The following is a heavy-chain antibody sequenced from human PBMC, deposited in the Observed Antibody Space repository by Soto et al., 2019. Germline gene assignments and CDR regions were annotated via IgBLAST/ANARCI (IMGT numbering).Heavy chain of an antibody. Sequence: LETLSLTWTVSGGSISNHCWRWIRQPPGKGLEWIGYIYYSGSTNYNPSLKSRVTISVDTSKNQFSLKLSSVTAADTAVYYCARHYGMTTVSNFDYWGQGALVTVSS. CDR1: GGSISNHC. CDR3: ARHYGMTTVSNFDY. CDR2: IYYSGST. V-gene: IGHV4-59*08. D-gene: IGHD4-17*01. J-gene: IGHJ4*02.